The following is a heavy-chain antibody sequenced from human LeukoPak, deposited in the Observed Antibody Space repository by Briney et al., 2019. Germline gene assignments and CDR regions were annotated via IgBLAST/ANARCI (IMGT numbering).Heavy chain of an antibody. V-gene: IGHV3-23*01. J-gene: IGHJ4*02. CDR1: GFTFSTYA. CDR3: ARGPGAGY. D-gene: IGHD4-17*01. CDR2: ISGSGTIT. Sequence: GGSLRLSCAASGFTFSTYAMSWVRQAPGKGLEWVSTISGSGTITNYADPVKGRFTISRDNSKNSLYLQMNSLRAEDTAVYYCARGPGAGYWGQGTLVTVSS.